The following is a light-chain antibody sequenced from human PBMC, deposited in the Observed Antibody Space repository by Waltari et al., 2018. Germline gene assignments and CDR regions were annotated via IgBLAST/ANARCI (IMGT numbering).Light chain of an antibody. CDR1: SSDVGGYNY. Sequence: QSALTQPAPVSGSPGQSIPIPCPGTSSDVGGYNYVSWYQQHPGKVPKLLIFDVSNRPSGVSNRFSGSKSGNTASLTISGLQAEDESDYYCCSFTSRSTWVFGGGTKLTVL. CDR2: DVS. CDR3: CSFTSRSTWV. V-gene: IGLV2-14*01. J-gene: IGLJ3*02.